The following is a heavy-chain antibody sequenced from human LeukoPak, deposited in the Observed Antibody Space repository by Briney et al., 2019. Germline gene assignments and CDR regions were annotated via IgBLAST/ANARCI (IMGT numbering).Heavy chain of an antibody. D-gene: IGHD3-16*01. V-gene: IGHV3-74*01. CDR2: INTDGSTT. Sequence: GGSLRLSCAASGFTSSSYWMHWVRQAPGKGLVWVSLINTDGSTTSYADSVKGRFTISRDNAKNTLYLQMNSLRAEDTAVYYCATSRSFDYWGQGTLVTVSS. CDR1: GFTSSSYW. J-gene: IGHJ4*02. CDR3: ATSRSFDY.